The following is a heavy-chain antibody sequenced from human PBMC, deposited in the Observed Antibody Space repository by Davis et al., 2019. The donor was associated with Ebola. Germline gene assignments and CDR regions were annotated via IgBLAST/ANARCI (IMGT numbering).Heavy chain of an antibody. CDR1: GYSIGSGYY. D-gene: IGHD3-10*01. V-gene: IGHV4-38-2*02. J-gene: IGHJ4*02. Sequence: MPGGSLRLSCSVSGYSIGSGYYWGWIRQPPGKGLEWIGSIYLTGKTYYNPSLKSRITISVDTSKNQFSLKLSSVTAADTAVYYCAKNWGLRGGSGSYYNFDYWGQGTLVTVSS. CDR3: AKNWGLRGGSGSYYNFDY. CDR2: IYLTGKT.